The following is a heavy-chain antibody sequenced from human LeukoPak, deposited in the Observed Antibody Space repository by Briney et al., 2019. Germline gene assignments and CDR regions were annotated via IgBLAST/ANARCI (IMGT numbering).Heavy chain of an antibody. Sequence: GESLKISCKGSGYSFTSYWIGWVRQMPGKGLEWMGIIYPGDSDTRYSPSFQGQVTISADKSISTAYLQWSSLKASDTAMYYRARTSPRYGDYVSYFDYWGQGTLVTVSS. D-gene: IGHD4-17*01. CDR3: ARTSPRYGDYVSYFDY. CDR2: IYPGDSDT. CDR1: GYSFTSYW. V-gene: IGHV5-51*01. J-gene: IGHJ4*02.